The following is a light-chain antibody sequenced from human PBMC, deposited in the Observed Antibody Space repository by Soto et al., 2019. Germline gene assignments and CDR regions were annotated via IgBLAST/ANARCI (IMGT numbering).Light chain of an antibody. Sequence: DIQMTQSPSSLSASVVDRVIITCRASRDITDYLAWYQQKPGQVPKLLVYTASTLQSGVPSRFTASGSGTDFTLTITGLQPEDFATYYCQNYDSAPWTFGQGTKVDIK. J-gene: IGKJ1*01. V-gene: IGKV1-27*01. CDR1: RDITDY. CDR2: TAS. CDR3: QNYDSAPWT.